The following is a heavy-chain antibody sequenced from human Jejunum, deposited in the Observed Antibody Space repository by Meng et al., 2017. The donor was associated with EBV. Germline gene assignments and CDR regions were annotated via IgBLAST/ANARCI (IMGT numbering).Heavy chain of an antibody. J-gene: IGHJ4*02. V-gene: IGHV4-61*01. Sequence: QVPLQGSGAGLVKPSENLSLTCTVSGGSVSTASYYWSWIRQFPGKGLEWIGYIYYSGNTTYNPSLKSRATITVDTSKNQFSLKLSSVTAADTAVYYCARVVDYYERSGYPDFWGQGTLVTVSS. CDR2: IYYSGNT. CDR3: ARVVDYYERSGYPDF. D-gene: IGHD3-22*01. CDR1: GGSVSTASYY.